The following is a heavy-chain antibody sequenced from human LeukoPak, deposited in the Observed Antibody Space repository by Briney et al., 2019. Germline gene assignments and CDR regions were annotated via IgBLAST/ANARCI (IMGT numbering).Heavy chain of an antibody. D-gene: IGHD2-2*01. CDR3: ARAPLVVVPAAHNWFDP. V-gene: IGHV1-69*05. CDR2: IIPIFGTA. CDR1: AGTFSSYA. Sequence: ASVKVSCKAPAGTFSSYAISWGRQAPGQGLGWMGKIIPIFGTANYAQNFQGRVTIPTDESTSTAYMALSSLRSEDTAVHSCARAPLVVVPAAHNWFDPWGQGTLVTVST. J-gene: IGHJ5*02.